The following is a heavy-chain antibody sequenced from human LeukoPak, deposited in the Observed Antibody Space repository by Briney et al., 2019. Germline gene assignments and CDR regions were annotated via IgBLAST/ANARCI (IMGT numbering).Heavy chain of an antibody. V-gene: IGHV4-31*03. J-gene: IGHJ6*02. D-gene: IGHD3-10*01. CDR1: GGSISSGGYY. CDR3: ARSLGVRGVIPTYSYGMDV. CDR2: IYYSGST. Sequence: SETLSLTCTISGGSISSGGYYWSWIRQHPGKGLEWIGYIYYSGSTYYNPSLKSRVTISVDTSKNQFSLKLSSVTAADTAVYYCARSLGVRGVIPTYSYGMDVWGQGTPVTVSS.